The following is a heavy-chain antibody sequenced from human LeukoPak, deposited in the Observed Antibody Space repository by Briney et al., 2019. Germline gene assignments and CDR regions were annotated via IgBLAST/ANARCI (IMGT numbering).Heavy chain of an antibody. V-gene: IGHV4-38-2*01. CDR3: ARQGGSYWDWFDP. J-gene: IGHJ5*02. D-gene: IGHD2-15*01. Sequence: PSETLSLTCAVSAHSISSGYYWGCIRQPPGQGLGGLGSISHSRNTSYNPSLKSGGTISVDTSKNQSSLKLSSGTAADPAVYYCARQGGSYWDWFDPWGQGTLVTVSS. CDR1: AHSISSGYY. CDR2: ISHSRNT.